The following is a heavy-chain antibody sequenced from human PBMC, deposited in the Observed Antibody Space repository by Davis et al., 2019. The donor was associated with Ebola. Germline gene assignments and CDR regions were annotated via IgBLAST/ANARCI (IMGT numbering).Heavy chain of an antibody. J-gene: IGHJ2*01. CDR3: ARAPPHGPQPVFWYFDF. Sequence: GESLKIPCAASGFAFSDYVLHWVRQAPGKGLEWVALISSDGSNKNYADSVKGRFTISRDNSKNTVWLQMNSPSADDTAVYYCARAPPHGPQPVFWYFDFWGRGTLVTVSS. V-gene: IGHV3-30-3*01. D-gene: IGHD1-14*01. CDR2: ISSDGSNK. CDR1: GFAFSDYV.